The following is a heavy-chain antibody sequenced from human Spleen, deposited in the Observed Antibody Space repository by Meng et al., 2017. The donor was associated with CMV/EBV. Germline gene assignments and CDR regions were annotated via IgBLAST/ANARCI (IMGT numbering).Heavy chain of an antibody. CDR1: GFTFSDYY. CDR3: ARQHRIKERWLPPPLGY. D-gene: IGHD5-24*01. J-gene: IGHJ4*02. CDR2: INWNGGST. V-gene: IGHV3-20*01. Sequence: VQLVESGGGXXXXGGXXGXXCAASGFTFSDYYMSWIRQAPGKGLEWVSGINWNGGSTGYADSVKGRFTISRDNAKNSLYLQMNSLRAEDTALYHCARQHRIKERWLPPPLGYWGQGTLVTVSS.